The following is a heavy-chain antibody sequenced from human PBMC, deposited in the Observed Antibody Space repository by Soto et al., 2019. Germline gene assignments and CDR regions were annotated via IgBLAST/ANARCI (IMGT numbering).Heavy chain of an antibody. V-gene: IGHV4-59*01. J-gene: IGHJ6*02. CDR1: GGSISSYY. D-gene: IGHD1-1*01. CDR3: AREGTTVDSYYYYGMDV. Sequence: QVQLQESGPGLVKPSETLSLTCTVSGGSISSYYWSWIRQPPGKGLEWIWYIYYSGSTNYNPSLKSRVTISVATSKNQFSLKLSSVTAADTAVYYCAREGTTVDSYYYYGMDVWGQGTTVTVSS. CDR2: IYYSGST.